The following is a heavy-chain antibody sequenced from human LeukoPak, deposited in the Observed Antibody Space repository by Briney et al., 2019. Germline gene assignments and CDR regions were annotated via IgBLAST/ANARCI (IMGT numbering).Heavy chain of an antibody. D-gene: IGHD2-21*02. J-gene: IGHJ4*02. V-gene: IGHV1-69*04. Sequence: GASVKVSCKASGGTFSSYAISWVRQAAGQGLEWMGRIIPIFGIANYAQKFQGRVTITADKSTSTAYMELSSLRSEDTAVYYCARSAYCGGDCYDHFDYWGQGTLVTVSS. CDR3: ARSAYCGGDCYDHFDY. CDR1: GGTFSSYA. CDR2: IIPIFGIA.